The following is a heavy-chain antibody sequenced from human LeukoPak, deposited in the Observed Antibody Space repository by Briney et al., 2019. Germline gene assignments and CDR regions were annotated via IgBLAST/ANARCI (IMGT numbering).Heavy chain of an antibody. V-gene: IGHV1-3*01. D-gene: IGHD2-15*01. CDR3: ARDRYCSSGSCRLIFDY. CDR1: GYTFTSYA. CDR2: INAGNGNT. Sequence: ASVKVSCKASGYTFTSYAMHWVRQAPGQRLERMGWINAGNGNTKYSQKFQGRVTITRDTSASTAYMELSSLRSEDTAVYYCARDRYCSSGSCRLIFDYWGQGTLVTVSS. J-gene: IGHJ4*02.